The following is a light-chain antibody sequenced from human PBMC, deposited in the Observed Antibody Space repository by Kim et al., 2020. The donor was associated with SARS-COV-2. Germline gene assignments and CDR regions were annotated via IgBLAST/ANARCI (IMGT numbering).Light chain of an antibody. Sequence: SASVGDRVTITCRTSQGISGYLAWFQQHPGKAPKLLIYAASTLQGGVPSRFSGSGSGTEFTLTIGSLQPEDFATYYCQQLNSYPPTFGQGTKLGIK. CDR1: QGISGY. J-gene: IGKJ2*01. CDR2: AAS. CDR3: QQLNSYPPT. V-gene: IGKV1-9*01.